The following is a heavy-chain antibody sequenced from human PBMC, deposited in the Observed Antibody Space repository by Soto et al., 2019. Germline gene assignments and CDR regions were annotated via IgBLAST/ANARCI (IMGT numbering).Heavy chain of an antibody. D-gene: IGHD3-10*01. J-gene: IGHJ6*01. CDR3: VRDPGSENLYYYYYVMDV. V-gene: IGHV3-20*04. Sequence: GGSLRLSCAASGFTFDDYGMSWVRQAPGKGLEWVSGINWNGGSTGYADSVKGRFTISRDNAKNSLYLQMNSLRAEDTALYYCVRDPGSENLYYYYYVMDVWGQGTTVTVSS. CDR1: GFTFDDYG. CDR2: INWNGGST.